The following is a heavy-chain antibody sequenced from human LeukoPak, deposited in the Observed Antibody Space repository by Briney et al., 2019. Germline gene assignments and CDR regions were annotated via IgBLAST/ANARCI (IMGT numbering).Heavy chain of an antibody. CDR1: GFNFDDYA. J-gene: IGHJ3*02. CDR3: TKEVQRWHSYFYRPSYALDI. D-gene: IGHD3-22*01. Sequence: GGSLRLSCAVSGFNFDDYAIHWVRQGPGKGLEWVAGISANGGFISYGESVKGRFTISRDNPRNSVFLQMNFLRAKDMAMYFCTKEVQRWHSYFYRPSYALDIWGQGTMVSVSS. V-gene: IGHV3-9*03. CDR2: ISANGGFI.